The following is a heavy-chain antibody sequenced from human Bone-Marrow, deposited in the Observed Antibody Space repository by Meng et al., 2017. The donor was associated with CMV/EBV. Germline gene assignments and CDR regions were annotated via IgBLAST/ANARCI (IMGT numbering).Heavy chain of an antibody. CDR2: ISWDGGST. V-gene: IGHV3-43*01. Sequence: GESLKISCAASGFTFDDYTMHWVRQAPGKGLEWVSLISWDGGSTYYADSVKGRFTISRDNSKNSLYLQMNSLRTEDTALYYCAKDIAGGSAAWGQGTTVTVSS. J-gene: IGHJ6*02. CDR3: AKDIAGGSAA. D-gene: IGHD6-13*01. CDR1: GFTFDDYT.